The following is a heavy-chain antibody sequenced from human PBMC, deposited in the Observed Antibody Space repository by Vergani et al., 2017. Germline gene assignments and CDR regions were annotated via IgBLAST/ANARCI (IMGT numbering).Heavy chain of an antibody. V-gene: IGHV3-43*01. D-gene: IGHD2-2*01. J-gene: IGHJ4*02. Sequence: EVQLVESGGVVVQPGGSLRLSCAASGFTFDDYTMHWVRQAPGKGLEWVSLISWDGGSTYYADSVKGRFTISRDNSKNSLYLQMNRLRTEDTALYYCAKDIGSSTSCFDYWGQGTLVTVSS. CDR3: AKDIGSSTSCFDY. CDR1: GFTFDDYT. CDR2: ISWDGGST.